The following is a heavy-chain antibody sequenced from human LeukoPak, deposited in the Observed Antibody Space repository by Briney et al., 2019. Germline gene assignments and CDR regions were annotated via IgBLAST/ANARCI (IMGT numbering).Heavy chain of an antibody. Sequence: PGGSLRLSCAASGFAFSNYAMTRVRQAPGKGLEWVSAISDGAGGRTYYTDSVKGRFTISRDNSKNTLYLQLNSLRAEDTAVYYCVKEDVDTSFDYWGQGTLVTVSS. J-gene: IGHJ4*02. CDR1: GFAFSNYA. V-gene: IGHV3-23*01. CDR3: VKEDVDTSFDY. D-gene: IGHD5-18*01. CDR2: ISDGAGGRT.